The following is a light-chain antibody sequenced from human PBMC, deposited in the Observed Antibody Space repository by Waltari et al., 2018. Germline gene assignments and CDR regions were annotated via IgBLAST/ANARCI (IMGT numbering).Light chain of an antibody. CDR2: AAS. CDR3: QQYYSTPPLT. V-gene: IGKV1-NL1*01. Sequence: DIQMTQSPYSLSASVGDRVTITCRASQGIKKSLAWYQQKPGKAPKLLLHAASTLESGVPSRFSGSGSGAEYILTISSLQPEDFATYYCQQYYSTPPLTFGGGTKVEIK. J-gene: IGKJ4*01. CDR1: QGIKKS.